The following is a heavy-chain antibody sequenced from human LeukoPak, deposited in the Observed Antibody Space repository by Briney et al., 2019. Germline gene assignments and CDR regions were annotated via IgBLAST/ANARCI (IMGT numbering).Heavy chain of an antibody. V-gene: IGHV2-5*02. CDR3: ARIIVPQYYFDY. CDR2: FYWDDDK. Sequence: SGPTLVKPTQTLTLTCTFSGFSLSTSGVGVDWIRQPPGKALEWLELFYWDDDKRYSPSLKSRLTITKDTSKNQVVLTMTDMDPVDTATYYCARIIVPQYYFDYWGQGTLVTVSS. D-gene: IGHD2/OR15-2a*01. J-gene: IGHJ4*02. CDR1: GFSLSTSGVG.